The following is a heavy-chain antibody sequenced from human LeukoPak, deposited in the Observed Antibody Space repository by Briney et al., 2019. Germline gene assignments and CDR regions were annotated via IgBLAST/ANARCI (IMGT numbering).Heavy chain of an antibody. CDR2: INPNNGDT. J-gene: IGHJ4*02. D-gene: IGHD1-26*01. CDR3: ARAHTTLLGAGGY. Sequence: ASVEVSCKASGYTFTAYYIHWVRQAPGQGLEWMGWINPNNGDTNYAQNFQGGVTMTRDTSISTAYMELRRLRSDDTAVYFCARAHTTLLGAGGYWGQGTLVTVSS. CDR1: GYTFTAYY. V-gene: IGHV1-2*02.